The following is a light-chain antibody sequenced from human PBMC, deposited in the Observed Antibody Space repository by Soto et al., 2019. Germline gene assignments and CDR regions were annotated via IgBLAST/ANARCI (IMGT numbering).Light chain of an antibody. V-gene: IGKV1-5*01. CDR2: DAS. CDR1: QTISSW. CDR3: QQFDNFPTT. J-gene: IGKJ5*01. Sequence: DIQMTQSPSTLSGSVGDRVTITCRASQTISSWLAWYQQKPGKAPKLLIFDASSLKTGVPSRFSGSGSGTHFTLVISSLQPEDVALYYCQQFDNFPTTFGQRTRLQI.